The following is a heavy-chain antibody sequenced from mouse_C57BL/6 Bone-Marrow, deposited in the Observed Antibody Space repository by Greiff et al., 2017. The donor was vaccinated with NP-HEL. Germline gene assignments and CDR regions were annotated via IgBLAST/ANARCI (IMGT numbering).Heavy chain of an antibody. V-gene: IGHV1-72*01. CDR1: GYTFTSYW. CDR2: FDPNSGGT. CDR3: ASPQTGTRYYFDY. D-gene: IGHD4-1*01. Sequence: QVQLQQPGAELVKPGASVKLSCKASGYTFTSYWMHWVKQRHGRGLEWIGRFDPNSGGTKYNEKFKSKATLTVDKSSSTAYMQLSSLTSEDSAVYYCASPQTGTRYYFDYWGQGTTLTVSS. J-gene: IGHJ2*01.